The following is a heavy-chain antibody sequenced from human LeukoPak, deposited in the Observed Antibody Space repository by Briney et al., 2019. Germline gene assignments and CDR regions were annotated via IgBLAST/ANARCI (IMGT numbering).Heavy chain of an antibody. CDR1: GFTFSSYG. J-gene: IGHJ4*02. V-gene: IGHV3-30*03. CDR2: ISYDGSNK. Sequence: GGFLRLSCAASGFTFSSYGMHWVRQAPGKGLEWVAVISYDGSNKYYADSVKGRFTISRDNSKNTLYLQMNSLRAEDTAVYYCAREITVWGQGTLVTVSS. D-gene: IGHD3-16*01. CDR3: AREITV.